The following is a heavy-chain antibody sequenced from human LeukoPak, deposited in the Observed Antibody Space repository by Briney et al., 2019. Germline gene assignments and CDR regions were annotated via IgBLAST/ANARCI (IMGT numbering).Heavy chain of an antibody. CDR2: IKQDGSEK. J-gene: IGHJ4*02. CDR1: GFTFSSYW. V-gene: IGHV3-7*01. CDR3: ARDRDYDFWSGTVVPYYFDY. D-gene: IGHD3-3*01. Sequence: GGPLRLSRAASGFTFSSYWMSWVRQAPGKGLEWVANIKQDGSEKYYVDSVKGRFTISRDNAKNSLYLQMNSLRAEDTAVYYCARDRDYDFWSGTVVPYYFDYWGQGTLVTVSS.